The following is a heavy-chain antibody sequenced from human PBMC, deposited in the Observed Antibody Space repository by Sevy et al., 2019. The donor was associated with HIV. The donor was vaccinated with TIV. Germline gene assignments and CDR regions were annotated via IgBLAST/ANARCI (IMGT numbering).Heavy chain of an antibody. V-gene: IGHV3-23*01. Sequence: GGSLRLSCAASGFIFSNYPMSWVRHSPGKGLEWVSDISAGGTTTYYADSVEGRFTISRDNSKNTMSLQRNSLGAKDTAIYNCAKKYCSTITCYDDDFWNPYYFYGLDVWGQGISVTVSS. CDR1: GFIFSNYP. J-gene: IGHJ6*02. D-gene: IGHD2-2*01. CDR3: AKKYCSTITCYDDDFWNPYYFYGLDV. CDR2: ISAGGTTT.